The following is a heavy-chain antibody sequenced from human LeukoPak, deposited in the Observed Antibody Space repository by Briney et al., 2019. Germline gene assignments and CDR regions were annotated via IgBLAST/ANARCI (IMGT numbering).Heavy chain of an antibody. J-gene: IGHJ3*02. V-gene: IGHV1-8*01. D-gene: IGHD2/OR15-2a*01. Sequence: GASVKVSCKASGYTFTNYDINWVRQATGQGLEWMGWMNPNSGNTGYAQKFQGRVTMTRNTSISTAYMELSSLRSEDSAVYYCARRSSPSRTTALPRGRAFDIWGQGTVVSVSS. CDR3: ARRSSPSRTTALPRGRAFDI. CDR2: MNPNSGNT. CDR1: GYTFTNYD.